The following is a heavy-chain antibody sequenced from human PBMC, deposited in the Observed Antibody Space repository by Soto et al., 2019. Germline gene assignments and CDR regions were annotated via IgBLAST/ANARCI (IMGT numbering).Heavy chain of an antibody. D-gene: IGHD3-10*01. CDR3: ARDRGSNWFDP. J-gene: IGHJ5*02. V-gene: IGHV3-33*01. Sequence: QVQLVESGGGVVQPGRSLRLSCAASGFTFSSYGMHWVRQAPGKGLEWVAVIWYDGSNKYYADSVKGRFTISRDNSKNTLYLQMNSLRAEDTAVYYCARDRGSNWFDPCGQGTLVTVSS. CDR2: IWYDGSNK. CDR1: GFTFSSYG.